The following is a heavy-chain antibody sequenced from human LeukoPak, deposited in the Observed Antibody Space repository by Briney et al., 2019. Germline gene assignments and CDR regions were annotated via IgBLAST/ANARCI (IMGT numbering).Heavy chain of an antibody. CDR2: ISYDGSNS. J-gene: IGHJ4*02. D-gene: IGHD2-15*01. V-gene: IGHV3-30*19. CDR3: AREYCGGSCYLPY. Sequence: GGSLRLSCAASGFSFSSYGMHWVRQAPGKGLEWVAVISYDGSNSYYANPVKGRFIISRDNSKNTLYLQMNSLRAEDTAVYYCAREYCGGSCYLPYWGQGTLVTVSS. CDR1: GFSFSSYG.